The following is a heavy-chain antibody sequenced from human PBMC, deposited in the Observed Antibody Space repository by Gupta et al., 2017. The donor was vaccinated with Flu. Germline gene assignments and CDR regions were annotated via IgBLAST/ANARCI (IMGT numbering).Heavy chain of an antibody. Sequence: PPGKGLEWIGEIYHSGSTNYNPSLKSRVTISVDKSKNQFSLKLSSVTAADTAVYYCATAYCGGDCSVGYFDYWGQGTLVTVSS. CDR2: IYHSGST. CDR3: ATAYCGGDCSVGYFDY. V-gene: IGHV4-4*02. J-gene: IGHJ4*02. D-gene: IGHD2-21*01.